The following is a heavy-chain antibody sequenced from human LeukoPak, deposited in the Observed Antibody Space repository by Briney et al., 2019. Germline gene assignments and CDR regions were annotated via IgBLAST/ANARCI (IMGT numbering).Heavy chain of an antibody. D-gene: IGHD1-26*01. Sequence: PGGSLRLSCAASGFTFSSYGMSWVRQAPGKGLEWVSAISGSGGSTYYADSVKGRFTISRDNSKNTLYLQMNSLRAEDTAVYYCAKDHIVGAVRRGYFDYWGQGTLVTVSS. J-gene: IGHJ4*02. V-gene: IGHV3-23*01. CDR1: GFTFSSYG. CDR2: ISGSGGST. CDR3: AKDHIVGAVRRGYFDY.